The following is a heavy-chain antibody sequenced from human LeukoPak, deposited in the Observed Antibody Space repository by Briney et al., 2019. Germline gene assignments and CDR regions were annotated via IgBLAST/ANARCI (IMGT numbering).Heavy chain of an antibody. CDR1: GGSFSGYY. CDR3: ARGQDYYDSSGYSYYYYYMDV. Sequence: SETLSLTCAVYGGSFSGYYWSWIRQPPGKGLEWIGEINHSGSTNYNPSLKSRVTISVDTSKNQFSLKLSSVTAADTAVYYCARGQDYYDSSGYSYYYYYMDVWGKGTTVTISS. CDR2: INHSGST. J-gene: IGHJ6*03. V-gene: IGHV4-34*01. D-gene: IGHD3-22*01.